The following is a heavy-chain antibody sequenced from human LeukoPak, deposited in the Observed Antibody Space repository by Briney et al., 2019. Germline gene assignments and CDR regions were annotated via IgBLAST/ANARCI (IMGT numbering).Heavy chain of an antibody. J-gene: IGHJ2*01. CDR2: IYTSGST. V-gene: IGHV4-4*07. Sequence: SETLSLTCTVSGGSISSYYWSWIRQPAGKGLEWIGRIYTSGSTNYNPSLKSRVTMSVDTSKNQFSLKLSSVTAADTAVYYCARRTYYYDSSGYYPSLWYFDLWGRGTLVTVSS. CDR3: ARRTYYYDSSGYYPSLWYFDL. CDR1: GGSISSYY. D-gene: IGHD3-22*01.